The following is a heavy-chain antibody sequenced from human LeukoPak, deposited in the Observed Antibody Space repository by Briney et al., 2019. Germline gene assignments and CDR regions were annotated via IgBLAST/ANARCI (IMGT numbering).Heavy chain of an antibody. D-gene: IGHD2-2*02. CDR2: ISVHNGNT. CDR3: ARSDCSNATCYTPTVWFDP. CDR1: GYTFTRDG. V-gene: IGHV1-18*01. Sequence: ASVKVSCKASGYTFTRDGITWLRQAPGQGLEWMGWISVHNGNTDYAEKFQGRVTMTTDTSTSTAYMELRSLRSNDTAVYYCARSDCSNATCYTPTVWFDPWGQGTQVTVSS. J-gene: IGHJ5*02.